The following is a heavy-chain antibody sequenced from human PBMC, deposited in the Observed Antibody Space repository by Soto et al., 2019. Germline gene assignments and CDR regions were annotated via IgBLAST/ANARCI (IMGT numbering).Heavy chain of an antibody. J-gene: IGHJ4*02. CDR3: ARSWYCSGGSCYSDS. Sequence: VASVKVSCKASGYTFTSYGITWVRQAPGQGLEWMGWISAYNGNTNYAQKLQGRVTMTTDTSTSTAYMELRSLRSDDTAVYYCARSWYCSGGSCYSDSWGQGTLVTVSS. V-gene: IGHV1-18*01. CDR1: GYTFTSYG. CDR2: ISAYNGNT. D-gene: IGHD2-15*01.